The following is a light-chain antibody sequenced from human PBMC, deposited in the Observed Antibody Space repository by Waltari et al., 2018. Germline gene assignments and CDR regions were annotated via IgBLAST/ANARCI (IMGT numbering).Light chain of an antibody. CDR2: GSS. V-gene: IGLV1-40*01. CDR1: GSHIRAGYD. J-gene: IGLJ3*02. Sequence: QSVLTQPPSVSGAPGPRVTIACTGSGSHIRAGYDVHWYQQVPRAPPKPLIYGSSSRPLGVPDRFFGSTSGTSASLAIIGLQAEDEADYYCQSYDITLRVVFGGGTKLTVL. CDR3: QSYDITLRVV.